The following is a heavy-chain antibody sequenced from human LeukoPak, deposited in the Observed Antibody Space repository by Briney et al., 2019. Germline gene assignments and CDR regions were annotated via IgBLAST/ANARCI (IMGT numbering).Heavy chain of an antibody. CDR3: ARCPVDYGGNPYYFDY. J-gene: IGHJ4*02. V-gene: IGHV4-59*08. D-gene: IGHD4-23*01. Sequence: PSETLSLTCTVSGGSISSYYWSWIRQPPGKGLEWIGYISSSGSTNYNPSLKSRVIISTDMSKNRFSLKLTSVTAADTAVYYCARCPVDYGGNPYYFDYWGQGTLVTVSS. CDR2: ISSSGST. CDR1: GGSISSYY.